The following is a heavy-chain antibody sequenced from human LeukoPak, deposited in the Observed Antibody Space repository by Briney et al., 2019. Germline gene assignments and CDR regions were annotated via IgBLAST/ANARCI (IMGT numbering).Heavy chain of an antibody. CDR2: ISGSGGTT. Sequence: GGSLRLSCAASGFTFSSFAMSWVRQAPGKGLEWVSTISGSGGTTNYADSVKGRFTFSRDNSKNTLYLQMNSLRAEDTAVYYCAKRGVGSGSYPTYYFDYWGQGTLVTVSS. D-gene: IGHD1-26*01. CDR3: AKRGVGSGSYPTYYFDY. J-gene: IGHJ4*02. V-gene: IGHV3-23*01. CDR1: GFTFSSFA.